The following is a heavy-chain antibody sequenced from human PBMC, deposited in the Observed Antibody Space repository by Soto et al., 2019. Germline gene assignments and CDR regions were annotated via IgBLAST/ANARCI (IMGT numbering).Heavy chain of an antibody. V-gene: IGHV4-28*01. D-gene: IGHD1-26*01. CDR1: GYSISSSNW. CDR2: IYYSGTT. J-gene: IGHJ4*02. Sequence: QVQLQESGPGLVKPSDTLSLTCAVSGYSISSSNWWGWIRQPPGKGLELIGYIYYSGTTYYNPSLKSRVTMSVDTSKNQSSVTLTAVTAVDTAVYYCARREIQGPIDYWGQGTLVTVSS. CDR3: ARREIQGPIDY.